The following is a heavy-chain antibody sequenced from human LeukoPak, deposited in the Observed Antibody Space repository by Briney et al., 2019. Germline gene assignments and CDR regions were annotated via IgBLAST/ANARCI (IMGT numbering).Heavy chain of an antibody. V-gene: IGHV1-18*01. CDR1: GYTFTSYG. CDR3: ARGGDSSYWYFDL. J-gene: IGHJ2*01. D-gene: IGHD4-17*01. CDR2: ISAYNGNT. Sequence: ASVKVSCKASGYTFTSYGINWVRQAPGQGLEWMGWISAYNGNTNYAQKLQGRVTMTRNTSISTAYMELSSLRSEDTAVYYCARGGDSSYWYFDLWGRGTLVTVSS.